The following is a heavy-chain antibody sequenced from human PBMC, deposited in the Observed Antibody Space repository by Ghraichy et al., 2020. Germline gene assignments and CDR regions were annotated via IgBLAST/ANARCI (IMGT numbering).Heavy chain of an antibody. CDR3: ARDPERGTKRPGFYYYGMDV. Sequence: GESLNISCAASGFTFSSYNINWVRQAPGKGLEWVSSISSSSSYIFYADSVKGRFTISRDNAKNSLYLQMNSLRAEDTAVYYCARDPERGTKRPGFYYYGMDVWGQGTTVTVSS. CDR1: GFTFSSYN. CDR2: ISSSSSYI. D-gene: IGHD1-14*01. V-gene: IGHV3-21*01. J-gene: IGHJ6*02.